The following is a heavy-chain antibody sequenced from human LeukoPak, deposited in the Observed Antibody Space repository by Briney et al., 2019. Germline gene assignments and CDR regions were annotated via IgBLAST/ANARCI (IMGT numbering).Heavy chain of an antibody. CDR3: AATLTRDSSGSYGALDY. CDR1: GFTFSSNS. CDR2: ISDISDYI. D-gene: IGHD6-19*01. J-gene: IGHJ4*02. V-gene: IGHV3-21*01. Sequence: PGGSLRLSCAASGFTFSSNSMNWVRQAPGKGLEWVSSISDISDYIYYADSVKGRFTISRDNAKSSLYLQMNSLRVEDTAVYYCAATLTRDSSGSYGALDYWGQGALVNVSS.